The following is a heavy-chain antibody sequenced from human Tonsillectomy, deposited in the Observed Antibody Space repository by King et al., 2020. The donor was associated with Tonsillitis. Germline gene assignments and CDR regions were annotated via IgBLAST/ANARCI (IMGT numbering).Heavy chain of an antibody. Sequence: VQLVQSGGDLVQPGGSLKLSCAASGFTFSGSAMHRVRQASGKGLEWVGRIRSKPNSYATAYAASVKGRFTLSRDDAKNTTYLQMNSLKTEDTAVYYCTNYLRHLTGTGYGMDVWGQGTTVTVSS. CDR2: IRSKPNSYAT. V-gene: IGHV3-73*02. D-gene: IGHD1-7*01. CDR3: TNYLRHLTGTGYGMDV. J-gene: IGHJ6*02. CDR1: GFTFSGSA.